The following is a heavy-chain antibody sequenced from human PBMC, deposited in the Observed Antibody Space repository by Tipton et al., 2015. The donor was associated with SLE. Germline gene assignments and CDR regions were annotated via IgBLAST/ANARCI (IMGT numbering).Heavy chain of an antibody. Sequence: TLSLTCNLSSGSISDYYWSWIRQPAGKGLEWIGRMHISGTANYNPSLKSRVTTSFDTSKNLFSLKLTSVTATDTAVYYCAGVSTEGLHFDQWGQGTLVTVSS. CDR1: SGSISDYY. CDR3: AGVSTEGLHFDQ. J-gene: IGHJ4*02. D-gene: IGHD4-17*01. V-gene: IGHV4-4*07. CDR2: MHISGTA.